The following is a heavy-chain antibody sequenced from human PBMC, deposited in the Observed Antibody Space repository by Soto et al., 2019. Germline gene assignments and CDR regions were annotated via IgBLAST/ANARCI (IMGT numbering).Heavy chain of an antibody. CDR1: GFTFNNYA. J-gene: IGHJ2*01. CDR2: ISYDGSNK. V-gene: IGHV3-30-3*01. D-gene: IGHD5-18*01. CDR3: ARDPLWGTAMVLWYFDL. Sequence: GGSLRLSCAASGFTFNNYAMHWVRQAPGKGLEWVALISYDGSNKYYADSVKGRFTISRDNSRNTLYLQMNSLRAEDTAVYYCARDPLWGTAMVLWYFDLWGRGTLVTVSS.